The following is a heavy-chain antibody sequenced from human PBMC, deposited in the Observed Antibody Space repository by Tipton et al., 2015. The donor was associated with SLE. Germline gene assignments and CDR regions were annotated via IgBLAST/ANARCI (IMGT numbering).Heavy chain of an antibody. CDR1: GGSISSGSYY. Sequence: LRLSCTVSGGSISSGSYYWSWIRQPPGKGLEWIGYIYTSGSTNYNPSLKSRVTISVDTSKNQFSLKLSSVTAADTAVYYCARRAVDYYDSSGFEDYWGQGTLVTVSS. J-gene: IGHJ4*02. CDR3: ARRAVDYYDSSGFEDY. CDR2: IYTSGST. V-gene: IGHV4-61*09. D-gene: IGHD3-22*01.